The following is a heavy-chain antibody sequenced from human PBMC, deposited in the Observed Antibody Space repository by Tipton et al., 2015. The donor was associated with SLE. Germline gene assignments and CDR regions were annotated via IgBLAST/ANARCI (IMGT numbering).Heavy chain of an antibody. CDR3: AREGFGSS. CDR1: GGSISSSSYY. D-gene: IGHD6-13*01. CDR2: IHYSGST. V-gene: IGHV4-39*07. J-gene: IGHJ4*02. Sequence: TLSLTCTVSGGSISSSSYYWGWIRQPPGKGLEWIGSIHYSGSTKYNPSLKSRVTISVDTSKNQFSLKLSSVTAADTAVYYCAREGFGSSWGQGTLVTVSS.